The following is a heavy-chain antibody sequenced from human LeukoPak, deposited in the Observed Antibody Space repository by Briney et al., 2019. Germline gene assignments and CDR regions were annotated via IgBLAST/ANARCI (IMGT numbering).Heavy chain of an antibody. D-gene: IGHD3-10*01. V-gene: IGHV1-69*04. J-gene: IGHJ6*02. CDR3: ASGYGVYYYYGMDV. CDR2: IIPILGIA. Sequence: SVKVSCKASGYTFTSYGISWVRQAPGQGLEWMGRIIPILGIANYAQKFQGRVTITADKSTSTAYMELSSLRSEDTAVYYCASGYGVYYYYGMDVWGQGTTVTVSS. CDR1: GYTFTSYG.